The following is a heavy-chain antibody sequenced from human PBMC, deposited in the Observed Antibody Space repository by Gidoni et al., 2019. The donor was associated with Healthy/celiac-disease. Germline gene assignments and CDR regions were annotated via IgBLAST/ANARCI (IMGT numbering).Heavy chain of an antibody. V-gene: IGHV3-9*01. CDR3: AKDISDDIIVVPAAKALDY. J-gene: IGHJ4*02. D-gene: IGHD2-2*01. CDR1: GFTFADYP. Sequence: EVQLLGSGGGLVPPGRCLRLSCAASGFTFADYPLRGVRHAPGKGLVWVSGMNCDSDSIGYADAVKGRFTITRDNAKNSLYLQMNSLRAEDTALYYGAKDISDDIIVVPAAKALDYWGQGTLVTVSS. CDR2: MNCDSDSI.